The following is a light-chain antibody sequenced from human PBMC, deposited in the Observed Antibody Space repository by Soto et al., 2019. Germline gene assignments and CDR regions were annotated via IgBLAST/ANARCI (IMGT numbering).Light chain of an antibody. CDR1: TGAVATGHY. CDR2: DTN. CDR3: SLSYSGIRV. J-gene: IGLJ3*02. V-gene: IGLV7-46*01. Sequence: QAVVTQEPSLTESPGGTVTLTCGSSTGAVATGHYPYWFQQMPGQAPRTLIYDTNNRHSWTPARFSGSLLGGKPALTLSGAQPEDEADYYCSLSYSGIRVFGGGTKLTVL.